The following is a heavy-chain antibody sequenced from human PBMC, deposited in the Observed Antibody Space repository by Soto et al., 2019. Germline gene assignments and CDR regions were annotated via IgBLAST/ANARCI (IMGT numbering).Heavy chain of an antibody. Sequence: ASVKVSCKASGYTFTSYGISWVRQAPGQGLEWMGWISAYNGNTNYAQKLQGRVTMTTDTSKSTAYMELRSLRSEDTAVYYCARDIVTVFGVVIIPHYCMDVWGQGTTVTVSS. CDR1: GYTFTSYG. D-gene: IGHD3-3*01. CDR2: ISAYNGNT. V-gene: IGHV1-18*01. J-gene: IGHJ6*02. CDR3: ARDIVTVFGVVIIPHYCMDV.